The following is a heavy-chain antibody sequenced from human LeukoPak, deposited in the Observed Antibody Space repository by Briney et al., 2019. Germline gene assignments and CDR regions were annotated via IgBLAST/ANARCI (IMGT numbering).Heavy chain of an antibody. D-gene: IGHD2-21*02. V-gene: IGHV3-23*01. J-gene: IGHJ4*02. Sequence: GGSLRLSRAASGFTFSNYAVAWVRQVPGKRLEWVSVISDRGSTIFYADSVKGRFTISRDNSKNTLYLQMHSLRAEDTALYYCAKEGPDCGGDCYGVFDYWGRGTLVTVSS. CDR1: GFTFSNYA. CDR2: ISDRGSTI. CDR3: AKEGPDCGGDCYGVFDY.